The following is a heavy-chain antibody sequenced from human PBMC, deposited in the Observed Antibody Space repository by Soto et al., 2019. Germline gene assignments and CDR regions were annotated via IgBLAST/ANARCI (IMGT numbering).Heavy chain of an antibody. CDR2: IYSGGST. Sequence: RRLSCAASGFTVSSNYMSWVRQAPGKGLEWVSVIYSGGSTYYADSVKGRFTISRDSSKNTLYLQMNSLRAEDTAVYYCARSSAWFAPVYFDYWGQGTLVTVSS. CDR1: GFTVSSNY. CDR3: ARSSAWFAPVYFDY. V-gene: IGHV3-53*01. J-gene: IGHJ4*02. D-gene: IGHD3-10*01.